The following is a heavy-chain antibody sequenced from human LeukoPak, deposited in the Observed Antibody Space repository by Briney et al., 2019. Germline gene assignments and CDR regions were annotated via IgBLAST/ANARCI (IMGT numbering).Heavy chain of an antibody. J-gene: IGHJ3*01. CDR1: GYTFTGYY. V-gene: IGHV1-18*04. CDR2: ISAYNGNT. CDR3: ARHFSSGWPLEALDV. Sequence: GASVKVSCKASGYTFTGYYVHWVRQAPGQGLEWMGWISAYNGNTNYAQKLQGRVTMTTDTSTNTAYMELRSLRFDDTAVYYCARHFSSGWPLEALDVWGQGTLVTVSS. D-gene: IGHD6-19*01.